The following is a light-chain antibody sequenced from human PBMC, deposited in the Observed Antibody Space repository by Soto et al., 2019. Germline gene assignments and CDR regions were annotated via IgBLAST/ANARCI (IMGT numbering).Light chain of an antibody. CDR1: QSVSSY. Sequence: EIVLTQSPATLSFSPGERATLSCMASQSVSSYLAWYQQKPGQAPRLLIYDASNRATGIPARFSGSGSGTEFTLTIRSLQSEDFAVYYCQQYNNWPPITCGQGTRRAIK. J-gene: IGKJ5*01. CDR2: DAS. V-gene: IGKV3-11*01. CDR3: QQYNNWPPIT.